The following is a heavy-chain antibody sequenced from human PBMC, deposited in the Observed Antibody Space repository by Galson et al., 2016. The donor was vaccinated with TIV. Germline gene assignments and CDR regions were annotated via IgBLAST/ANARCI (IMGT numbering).Heavy chain of an antibody. CDR2: IHPQNGGA. CDR3: TGGGGGADTFDAFDI. J-gene: IGHJ3*02. V-gene: IGHV1-2*02. D-gene: IGHD2/OR15-2a*01. Sequence: SVKVSCKASGYSFTVYRVHWVRQAPGQGLEWMGWIHPQNGGANYAQKFQGRVALTRDTSISTVYMELRRLKSDDTAVYFCTGGGGGADTFDAFDIWGQGTMVTGSS. CDR1: GYSFTVYR.